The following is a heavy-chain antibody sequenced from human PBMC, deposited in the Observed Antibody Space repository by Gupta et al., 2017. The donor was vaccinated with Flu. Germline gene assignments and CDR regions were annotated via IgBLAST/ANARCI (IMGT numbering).Heavy chain of an antibody. V-gene: IGHV1-69*06. CDR2: IIRIFGTA. D-gene: IGHD3-10*02. J-gene: IGHJ3*02. Sequence: RLVHSVAAVKKPGSSVKVCCTASGGTFSGFAISWVRQGPGQGLEWMGGIIRIFGTANYAQKFQGRVTITADKSTSTAYKELSSLRSEDTAVYYWASRKIVRGVIDAFDIWGQWTMVTVSS. CDR3: ASRKIVRGVIDAFDI. CDR1: GGTFSGFA.